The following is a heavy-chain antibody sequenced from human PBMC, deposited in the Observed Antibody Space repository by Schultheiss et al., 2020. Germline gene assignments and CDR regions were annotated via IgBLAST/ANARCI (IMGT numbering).Heavy chain of an antibody. Sequence: GWSLRLSCAGSGFTFSGSAMHWVRQASGKGLEWVGRIRSKANSYVTAYAASVKGRFTITRDDSKNTWYLQINSLKTEDTAVNYCTSYNYDYIWGSYRDYYNGMNVWGQGTTETVSS. CDR2: IRSKANSYVT. CDR1: GFTFSGSA. CDR3: TSYNYDYIWGSYRDYYNGMNV. V-gene: IGHV3-73*01. J-gene: IGHJ6*01. D-gene: IGHD3-16*02.